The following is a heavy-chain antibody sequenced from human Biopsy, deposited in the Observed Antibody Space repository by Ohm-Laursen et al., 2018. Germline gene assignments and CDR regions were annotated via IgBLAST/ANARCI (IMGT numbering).Heavy chain of an antibody. D-gene: IGHD5-12*01. CDR2: INQSGST. J-gene: IGHJ6*01. Sequence: SETLSLTCAVNGESSSGYFWNWIRQPPGKGLEWIGEINQSGSTKYNPSLKRRATLSADSSNSQFSLRLTSVTAADTAIYYCARGSGYFKLDVWGKGPRSPSPQ. CDR1: GESSSGYF. V-gene: IGHV4-34*01. CDR3: ARGSGYFKLDV.